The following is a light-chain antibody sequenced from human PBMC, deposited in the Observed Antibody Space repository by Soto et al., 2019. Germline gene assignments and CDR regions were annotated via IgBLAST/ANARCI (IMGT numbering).Light chain of an antibody. CDR3: QQYNDWPRT. CDR2: GAS. V-gene: IGKV3-15*01. Sequence: ESVMTQPPSTLSVSPGERATLSCRASQSVCSNLSWYQQKPGQAPRLLIFGASSRATGVPARFSGSGSGTEFTLTISSLQSEDFAFYYCQQYNDWPRTFGQGTKVHI. CDR1: QSVCSN. J-gene: IGKJ1*01.